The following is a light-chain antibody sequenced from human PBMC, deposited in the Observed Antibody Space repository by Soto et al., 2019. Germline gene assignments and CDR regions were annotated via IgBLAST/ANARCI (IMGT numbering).Light chain of an antibody. J-gene: IGLJ2*01. CDR3: SSYAGINNLV. Sequence: QSALTQPPSASGSPGQSVTICCTGTRSDVGRYTYVSWYQQHPGKAPKLMIYEVTRRPSGVPDRFSGSKSGNTASLTVSGLQAEDEADYYCSSYAGINNLVFGGGTKVTVL. V-gene: IGLV2-8*01. CDR2: EVT. CDR1: RSDVGRYTY.